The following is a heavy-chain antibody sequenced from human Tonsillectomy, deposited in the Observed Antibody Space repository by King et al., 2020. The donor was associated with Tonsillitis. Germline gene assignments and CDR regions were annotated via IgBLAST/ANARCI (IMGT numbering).Heavy chain of an antibody. Sequence: VQLVESGAEVKKPGSSVNVSCKVSGGTFNNFGISWVRQAPGQGPEWMGGIIPILGTTNYAQKFQGRVTINADDSTTTVYLELASLRSDDTAVYFCASDPRDGHNLRAFDVWGQGSLVTVSS. V-gene: IGHV1-69*01. CDR2: IIPILGTT. CDR1: GGTFNNFG. J-gene: IGHJ4*02. D-gene: IGHD5-24*01. CDR3: ASDPRDGHNLRAFDV.